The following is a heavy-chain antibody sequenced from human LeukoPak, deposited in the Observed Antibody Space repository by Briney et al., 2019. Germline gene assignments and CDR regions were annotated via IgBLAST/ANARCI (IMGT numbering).Heavy chain of an antibody. CDR1: GGSFSGYY. CDR3: ARRERSRSGRINY. CDR2: INHSGST. J-gene: IGHJ4*02. D-gene: IGHD6-13*01. Sequence: PSETLSLTCAVYGGSFSGYYWSWIRQPPGKGLEWIGEINHSGSTNYNPSLKSRVTISIDTSKNQFSLKLGSVTAADTAVYYCARRERSRSGRINYWGQGTLVTVSS. V-gene: IGHV4-34*01.